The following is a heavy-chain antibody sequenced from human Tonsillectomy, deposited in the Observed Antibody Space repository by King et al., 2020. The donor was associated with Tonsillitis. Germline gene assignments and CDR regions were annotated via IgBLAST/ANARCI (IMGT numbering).Heavy chain of an antibody. D-gene: IGHD6-19*01. J-gene: IGHJ6*03. Sequence: LQLVQSGTEVKKPGSSVKVSCKASGGTFSSYGISWVRQAPGHGLEWMGGIIPILNTTNYAQKFQGRVTLSADEPTSTAHMELSSLRSEDTAVYYCARSWYNSPYYYYMDVWGKGTTVTVSS. CDR1: GGTFSSYG. V-gene: IGHV1-69*01. CDR2: IIPILNTT. CDR3: ARSWYNSPYYYYMDV.